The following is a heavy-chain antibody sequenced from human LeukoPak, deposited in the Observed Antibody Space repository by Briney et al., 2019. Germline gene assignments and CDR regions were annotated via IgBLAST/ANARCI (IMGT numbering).Heavy chain of an antibody. CDR2: ISYDGSNK. CDR1: GFTFSSYA. Sequence: GRSLRLSCAASGFTFSSYAMHWVRQAPGKGLEWVAVISYDGSNKYYAGSVKGRFTISRDNSKNTLYLQMNSLRAEDTAVYYCARDWDVVGATGYFDYWGQGTLVTVSS. J-gene: IGHJ4*02. V-gene: IGHV3-30-3*01. D-gene: IGHD1-26*01. CDR3: ARDWDVVGATGYFDY.